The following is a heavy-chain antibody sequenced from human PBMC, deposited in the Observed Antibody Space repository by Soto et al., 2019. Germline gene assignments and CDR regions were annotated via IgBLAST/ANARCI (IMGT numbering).Heavy chain of an antibody. CDR3: AKDQGRSWYEIDY. D-gene: IGHD6-13*01. V-gene: IGHV3-23*01. J-gene: IGHJ4*02. CDR1: GFTFSNYA. Sequence: EVQLLESGGGLVQPGGSLRLSCAASGFTFSNYAVTWVRQAPGKGLEWVSTISGSGGSTYYADSVKGRFTISRDNSTNTLYLQMNGLRAEDTAVYYCAKDQGRSWYEIDYWGQGTLVTVSS. CDR2: ISGSGGST.